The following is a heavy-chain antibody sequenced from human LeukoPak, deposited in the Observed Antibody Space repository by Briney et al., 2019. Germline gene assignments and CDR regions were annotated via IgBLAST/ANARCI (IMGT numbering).Heavy chain of an antibody. J-gene: IGHJ4*02. Sequence: AGGSLRLSCAASGFTFSSYWMSWVRQAPGKGLEWVANIKQDGSEKYYVDSVKGRFTISRDNAKNSLYLQMNSLRAEDTAVYYCARDLGRGDGYNYVFDYWGQGTLVTVSS. CDR1: GFTFSSYW. V-gene: IGHV3-7*01. CDR3: ARDLGRGDGYNYVFDY. D-gene: IGHD5-24*01. CDR2: IKQDGSEK.